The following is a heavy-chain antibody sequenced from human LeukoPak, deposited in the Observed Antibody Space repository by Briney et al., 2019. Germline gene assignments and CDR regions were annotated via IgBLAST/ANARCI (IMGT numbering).Heavy chain of an antibody. CDR2: IYPGGDI. Sequence: GGSLRLSCAAFEVTVTSNYLSWVRQAPGKGLQWVSVIYPGGDIYYSDSVKGRFLISRDISKNTLSLQMNSLTADDTAVYYCVRGPRFYDDSGFHYGVFDIWGHGTVVTVSS. V-gene: IGHV3-53*01. D-gene: IGHD4/OR15-4a*01. J-gene: IGHJ3*02. CDR3: VRGPRFYDDSGFHYGVFDI. CDR1: EVTVTSNY.